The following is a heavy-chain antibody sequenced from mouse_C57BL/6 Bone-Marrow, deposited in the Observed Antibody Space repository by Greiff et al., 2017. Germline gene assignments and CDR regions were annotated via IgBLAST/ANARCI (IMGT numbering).Heavy chain of an antibody. CDR1: GYTFTSYW. CDR2: IDPNSGGT. D-gene: IGHD2-12*01. V-gene: IGHV1-72*01. J-gene: IGHJ3*01. CDR3: ARGSYDDGRRFAY. Sequence: VQLQQSGAELVKPGASVKLSCKASGYTFTSYWMHWVKQRPGRGLEWIGRIDPNSGGTKYNEKFKSKATLTVDKPSSTAYMQLSSLTSEDSAVYYCARGSYDDGRRFAYWGQGTLVTVSA.